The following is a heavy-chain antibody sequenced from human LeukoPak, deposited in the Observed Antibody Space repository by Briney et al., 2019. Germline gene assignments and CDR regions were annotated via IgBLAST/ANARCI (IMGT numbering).Heavy chain of an antibody. CDR2: IYYSGNT. J-gene: IGHJ3*02. CDR3: ARHQGPRDGYNYGRAFDI. V-gene: IGHV4-59*08. Sequence: PSETLSLTCTVSGGSISTYYWSWIRQPPGKGLERIGYIYYSGNTNYNPSLKSRITISVDTSKNQFSLKLSSVTASDTAVYYCARHQGPRDGYNYGRAFDIWGQGTMVTVSS. D-gene: IGHD5-24*01. CDR1: GGSISTYY.